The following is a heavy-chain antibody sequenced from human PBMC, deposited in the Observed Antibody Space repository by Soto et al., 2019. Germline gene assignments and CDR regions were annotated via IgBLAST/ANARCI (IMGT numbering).Heavy chain of an antibody. V-gene: IGHV2-5*01. Sequence: QITLKESGPTLVKPTQTLTLTCTFSGFSLSTSGVGVGWIRQPPGKALEWLALIYWNDDKRYSPSLKSRLTITKDTSKNHVVLTMTNMDPVDTATYYCATRRGVGGISSWYRLDYWGQGTLVTVSS. CDR3: ATRRGVGGISSWYRLDY. J-gene: IGHJ4*02. CDR2: IYWNDDK. D-gene: IGHD6-13*01. CDR1: GFSLSTSGVG.